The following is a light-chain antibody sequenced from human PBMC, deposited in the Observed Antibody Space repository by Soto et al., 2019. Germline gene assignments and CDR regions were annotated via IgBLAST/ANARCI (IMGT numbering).Light chain of an antibody. CDR3: QQYNNWPRT. Sequence: EIVMTQSPATLSVSQEERATLSCRASQSVSSNLAWYQQKPGQAPRLLIYGASTRATGIPARFSGSGSGTEFTLTISSLQSEDFAVYYCQQYNNWPRTFGQGTKVEMK. V-gene: IGKV3-15*01. CDR1: QSVSSN. J-gene: IGKJ1*01. CDR2: GAS.